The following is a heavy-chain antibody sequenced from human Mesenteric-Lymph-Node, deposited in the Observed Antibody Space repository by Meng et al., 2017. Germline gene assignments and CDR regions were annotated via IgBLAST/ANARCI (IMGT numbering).Heavy chain of an antibody. CDR2: IWFDGSTK. CDR1: GFTFGSYG. D-gene: IGHD3-10*01. V-gene: IGHV3-33*01. J-gene: IGHJ4*02. CDR3: ARGADVQYYHGSGTFYMDY. Sequence: GESLKISCAASGFTFGSYGIHWVRQAPGKGLEWVAVIWFDGSTKNYGDSVRGRFTISRDNSKNMVFLEMNSLRAEDTAVYYCARGADVQYYHGSGTFYMDYWGQGALVTVSS.